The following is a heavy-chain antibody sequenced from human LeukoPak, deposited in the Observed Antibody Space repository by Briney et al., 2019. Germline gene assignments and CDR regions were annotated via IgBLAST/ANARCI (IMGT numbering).Heavy chain of an antibody. J-gene: IGHJ4*02. V-gene: IGHV3-23*01. CDR2: ISGSGGST. CDR3: AKPPIVVPAAVCFDY. CDR1: GFTFSSYD. D-gene: IGHD2-2*01. Sequence: GGSLRLSCAASGFTFSSYDMSWVRQAPGKGLEWVSAISGSGGSTYYADSVKGRFTISRDNSKNTLYLQMNSLRAEDTAVYYCAKPPIVVPAAVCFDYWGQGALVTVSS.